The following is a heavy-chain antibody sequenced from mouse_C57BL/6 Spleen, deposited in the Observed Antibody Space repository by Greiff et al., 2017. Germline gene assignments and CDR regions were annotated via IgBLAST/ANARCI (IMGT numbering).Heavy chain of an antibody. CDR1: GFTFSSYA. CDR2: LSDGGSYT. J-gene: IGHJ1*03. CDR3: ARGITTGYFGV. Sequence: DVMLVESGGGLVKPGGSLKLSCAASGFTFSSYAMSWVRQTPEKRLEWVATLSDGGSYTYYPDNVKGRFTISRDNAKNNLYLQMSHLKSEDTAMYYCARGITTGYFGVWGTGTTVTFSS. V-gene: IGHV5-4*03. D-gene: IGHD2-4*01.